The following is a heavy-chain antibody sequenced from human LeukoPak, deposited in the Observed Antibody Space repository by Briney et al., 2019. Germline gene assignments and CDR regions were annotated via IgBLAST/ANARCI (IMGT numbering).Heavy chain of an antibody. V-gene: IGHV3-30*18. CDR1: GFTFSSYG. D-gene: IGHD1-1*01. CDR2: ISYDGSNK. CDR3: AKEPGIETWFTFDY. Sequence: PGGSLRLSCAASGFTFSSYGMHWVRQAPGKGLEWVAVISYDGSNKYYADSVKGRFTISRDNSENTLYLQMNSLRAEETAIYYCAKEPGIETWFTFDYWGQGTLVTVSS. J-gene: IGHJ4*02.